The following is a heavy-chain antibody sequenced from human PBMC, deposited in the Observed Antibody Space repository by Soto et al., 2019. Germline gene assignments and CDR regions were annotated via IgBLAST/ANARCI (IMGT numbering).Heavy chain of an antibody. CDR2: IYYSGST. V-gene: IGHV4-59*08. J-gene: IGHJ4*02. Sequence: PSETLCHTGTVSDSAIRGHYWGWIRQPPGKGLEWIGYIYYSGSTNCSPSLKSRVTMSLDTSKNQFSLEMTSVTAVDTAVYYCARSVGDGSCDYWGPGTLVTVSS. D-gene: IGHD2-21*02. CDR1: DSAIRGHY. CDR3: ARSVGDGSCDY.